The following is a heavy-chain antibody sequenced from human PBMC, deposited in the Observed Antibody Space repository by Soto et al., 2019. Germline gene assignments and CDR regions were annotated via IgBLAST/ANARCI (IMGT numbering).Heavy chain of an antibody. CDR3: ARAIVVTIGGMDV. CDR1: GGSISSADYY. D-gene: IGHD5-12*01. V-gene: IGHV4-30-4*01. CDR2: IYYSGST. J-gene: IGHJ6*02. Sequence: SETLSLTCTVSGGSISSADYYWSWVRQPPGKGLEWIGYIYYSGSTFFNPSLKSRVTISKDTSRNQFSLRLNSVTAADTAVYYRARAIVVTIGGMDVWGQGTTVTV.